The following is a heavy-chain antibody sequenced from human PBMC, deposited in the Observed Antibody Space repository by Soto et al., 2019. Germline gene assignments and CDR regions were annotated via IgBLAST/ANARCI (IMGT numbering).Heavy chain of an antibody. CDR2: ISGSGGST. Sequence: RWSLRLSCADSVFTCSSYAMSWFRQAPGKGLEWVSAISGSGGSTYYADSVKGRFTISRDNSKNTLYLQMNSLRAEDTAVYYCAKDGPKGWLDYFDYWGQGTLVTVSS. CDR1: VFTCSSYA. D-gene: IGHD6-19*01. V-gene: IGHV3-23*01. J-gene: IGHJ4*02. CDR3: AKDGPKGWLDYFDY.